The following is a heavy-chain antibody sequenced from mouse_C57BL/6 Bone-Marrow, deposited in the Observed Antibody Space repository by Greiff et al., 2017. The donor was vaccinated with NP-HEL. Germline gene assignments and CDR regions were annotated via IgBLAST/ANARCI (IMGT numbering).Heavy chain of an antibody. V-gene: IGHV1-82*01. Sequence: VKVVESGPELVKPGASVKISCKASGYAFSSSWMNWVKQRPGKGLEWIGRIYPGDGDTNYNGKFKGKATLTADKSSSTAYMQLSSLTSEDSAVYFCAREGVGYWYFDVWGTGTTVTVSS. CDR1: GYAFSSSW. CDR3: AREGVGYWYFDV. D-gene: IGHD1-1*02. CDR2: IYPGDGDT. J-gene: IGHJ1*03.